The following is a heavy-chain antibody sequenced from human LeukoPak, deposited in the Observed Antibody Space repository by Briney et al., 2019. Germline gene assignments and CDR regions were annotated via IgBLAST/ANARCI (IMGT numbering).Heavy chain of an antibody. Sequence: GGSLRLSCAASGFTVSSNYMSWVRQAPGKGLEWVSVIYSGGSTYYADSVKGRFTISRDNSKNTLYLQMNSLRAEDTAIYYCAKDLSRAFWDYWGQGTLVTVSS. CDR2: IYSGGST. D-gene: IGHD3-3*01. CDR1: GFTVSSNY. V-gene: IGHV3-66*01. CDR3: AKDLSRAFWDY. J-gene: IGHJ4*02.